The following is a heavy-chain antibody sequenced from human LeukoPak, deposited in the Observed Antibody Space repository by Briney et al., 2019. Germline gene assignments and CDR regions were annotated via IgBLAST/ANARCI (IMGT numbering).Heavy chain of an antibody. CDR2: IYTSGST. Sequence: PSETLSLTCTVSGGSLSSGSYYWRWLRQPAGKGLEWLGRIYTSGSTNYNPSLKSRVTISVDTSKNQFSLKLSSVTAADTAVYYCARTEYYYGSGSYFYYYMDVWGKGTTVTISS. D-gene: IGHD3-10*01. CDR3: ARTEYYYGSGSYFYYYMDV. CDR1: GGSLSSGSYY. V-gene: IGHV4-61*02. J-gene: IGHJ6*03.